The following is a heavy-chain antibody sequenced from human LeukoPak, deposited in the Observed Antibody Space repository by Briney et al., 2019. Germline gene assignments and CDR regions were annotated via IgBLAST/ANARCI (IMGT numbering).Heavy chain of an antibody. D-gene: IGHD2-2*01. CDR3: VKTVHWDLLPGHMDY. Sequence: GGSLRLSCVASGFRFEDYAMYWVRQTPGKGLEWVSGISGHSDSIGYAPSVAGRVTISRDNAKNSLYLEMKSLGVEDTALYYCVKTVHWDLLPGHMDYWGQGTLVTVSS. CDR2: ISGHSDSI. J-gene: IGHJ4*02. CDR1: GFRFEDYA. V-gene: IGHV3-9*01.